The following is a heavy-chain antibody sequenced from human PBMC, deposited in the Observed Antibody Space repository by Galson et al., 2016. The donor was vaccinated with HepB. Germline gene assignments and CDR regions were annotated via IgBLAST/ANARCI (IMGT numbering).Heavy chain of an antibody. CDR2: INHTGDT. Sequence: SETLSLTCAVSAGSFSGHYWSWIRQSPGKGLEWIGEINHTGDTNYNPSLNSRVSISVDTSKMQFSLKLTSVTASDTAIYYCARARACKSTSCFPNPFDYWGQGTLVTGSS. J-gene: IGHJ4*02. V-gene: IGHV4-34*01. CDR3: ARARACKSTSCFPNPFDY. CDR1: AGSFSGHY. D-gene: IGHD2-2*01.